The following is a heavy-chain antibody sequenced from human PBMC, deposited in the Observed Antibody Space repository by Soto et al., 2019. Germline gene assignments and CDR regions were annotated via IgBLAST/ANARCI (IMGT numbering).Heavy chain of an antibody. V-gene: IGHV2-5*02. J-gene: IGHJ5*02. CDR1: GFSLSTSGVG. Sequence: QITLKESGPTLVKPTQTLTLTCTFSGFSLSTSGVGVGWIRQPPGKALEWLALIYWDDDKRYSPSLKSRLTIPKETSTTQVVLTQTNMHPVDTATSYCAHAAWHVNYGEAEGNRFDPWGQGTLVTVSS. D-gene: IGHD4-17*01. CDR2: IYWDDDK. CDR3: AHAAWHVNYGEAEGNRFDP.